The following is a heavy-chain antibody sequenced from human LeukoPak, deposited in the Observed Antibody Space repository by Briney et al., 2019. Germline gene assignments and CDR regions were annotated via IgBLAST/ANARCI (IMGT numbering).Heavy chain of an antibody. CDR2: ISSSSSYI. V-gene: IGHV3-21*01. CDR1: GFTFSSYS. J-gene: IGHJ5*02. D-gene: IGHD3-10*01. CDR3: ARDAGDITMVRGVKNYNWFDP. Sequence: GGSLRLSCAASGFTFSSYSMNWVRQAPGKGLEWVSSISSSSSYIYYADSVKGRFTISRDNAKNSLYLQMNSLRAEDTAVYYCARDAGDITMVRGVKNYNWFDPWGQGTLVTVSS.